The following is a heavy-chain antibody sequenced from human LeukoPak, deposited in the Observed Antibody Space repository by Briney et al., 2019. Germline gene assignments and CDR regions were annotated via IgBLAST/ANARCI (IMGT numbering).Heavy chain of an antibody. CDR1: GGSISSYY. D-gene: IGHD2-15*01. V-gene: IGHV4-59*01. CDR2: IYYSGST. Sequence: PSETLSLTCTVSGGSISSYYWSWIRQPPGKGLEWIGYIYYSGSTNYNPSLKSRVTISVDTSKNQFSLKLSSVTAADTAVYYCARTHCSGGSCYYYYYMDVWGKGTTVTISS. J-gene: IGHJ6*03. CDR3: ARTHCSGGSCYYYYYMDV.